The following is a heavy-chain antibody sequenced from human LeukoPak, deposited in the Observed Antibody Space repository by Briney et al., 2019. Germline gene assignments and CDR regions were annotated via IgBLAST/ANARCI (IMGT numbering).Heavy chain of an antibody. J-gene: IGHJ6*02. V-gene: IGHV1-69*13. Sequence: ASVKVSCKASGGTFISYAISWVRQAPGQGLEWMGGIIPIFGTANYAQKFQGRVTITADESTSTAYMELSSLRSEDTAVYYCARDYGDYVIGPHYYYYGMDVWGQGTTVTVSS. CDR3: ARDYGDYVIGPHYYYYGMDV. CDR2: IIPIFGTA. D-gene: IGHD4-17*01. CDR1: GGTFISYA.